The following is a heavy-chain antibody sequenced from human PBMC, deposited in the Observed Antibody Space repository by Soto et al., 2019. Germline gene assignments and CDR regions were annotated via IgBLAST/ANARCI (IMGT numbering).Heavy chain of an antibody. V-gene: IGHV1-3*01. D-gene: IGHD2-15*01. J-gene: IGHJ5*02. CDR3: ARGIATGQLDP. Sequence: ASVKVSCKASGYTFTRYTMNWVRQAPGQRLGWMGWINPDNGNTKSSQKFQDRVIITRDTSASTAYMDLSSLRSEDTAVYYCARGIATGQLDPWGQGTLVTVSS. CDR1: GYTFTRYT. CDR2: INPDNGNT.